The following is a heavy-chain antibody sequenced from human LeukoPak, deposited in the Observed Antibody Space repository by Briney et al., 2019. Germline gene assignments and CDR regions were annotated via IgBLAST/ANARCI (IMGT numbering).Heavy chain of an antibody. D-gene: IGHD6-19*01. CDR3: ARRAASSGYYFDQ. V-gene: IGHV3-23*01. CDR2: ISSSGGNT. Sequence: PGGSLRLSCAASGFTFSSYAMTWVRQGPGKGLEWVSTISSSGGNTYNADSVKGRFTISRDNSKNTLNLQMSSLRAEDTAVYYCARRAASSGYYFDQCGQGTLVTVSS. CDR1: GFTFSSYA. J-gene: IGHJ4*02.